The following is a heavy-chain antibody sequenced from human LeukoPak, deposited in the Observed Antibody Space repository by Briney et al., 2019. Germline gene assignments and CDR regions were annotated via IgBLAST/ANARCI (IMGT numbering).Heavy chain of an antibody. J-gene: IGHJ3*02. Sequence: GGSLRLSCTASGFTFSSYSMNWVRQAPGKGLEWVSSIRGTSSNIYYADSVKGRFTISRDNSNNTLYLQMNSLRAEDTAVYYCARGPVTRFEIWGQGTMVTVSS. D-gene: IGHD4-17*01. V-gene: IGHV3-21*04. CDR2: IRGTSSNI. CDR3: ARGPVTRFEI. CDR1: GFTFSSYS.